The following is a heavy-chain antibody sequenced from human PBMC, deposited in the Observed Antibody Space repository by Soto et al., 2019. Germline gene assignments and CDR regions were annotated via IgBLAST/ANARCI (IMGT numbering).Heavy chain of an antibody. V-gene: IGHV4-39*01. CDR2: IYYSGST. J-gene: IGHJ5*02. D-gene: IGHD2-15*01. CDR3: ARGGVVVAATHRAYNWFDP. CDR1: GGSISSSSYY. Sequence: NPSETLSLTCTVSGGSISSSSYYWGWIRQPPGKGLEWIGSIYYSGSTYYNPSLKSRVTISVDTSKNQFSLKLSSVTAADTAVYYCARGGVVVAATHRAYNWFDPWGQGTLVTVSS.